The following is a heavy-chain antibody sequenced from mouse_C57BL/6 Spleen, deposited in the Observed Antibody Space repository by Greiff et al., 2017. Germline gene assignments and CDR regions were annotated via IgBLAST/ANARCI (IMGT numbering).Heavy chain of an antibody. CDR3: TRGEVTTWYYAMDY. Sequence: QVTLKESGAELVRPGASVTLSCKASGYTFTDYEMHWVKQTPVHGLEWIGAIDPETGGTAYNQKFKGKAILTADKSSSTAYMELRSLTSEDSAVYYCTRGEVTTWYYAMDYWGQGTSVTVSS. D-gene: IGHD2-2*01. CDR1: GYTFTDYE. V-gene: IGHV1-15*01. CDR2: IDPETGGT. J-gene: IGHJ4*01.